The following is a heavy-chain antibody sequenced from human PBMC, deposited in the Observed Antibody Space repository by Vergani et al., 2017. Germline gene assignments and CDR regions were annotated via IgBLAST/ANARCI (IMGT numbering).Heavy chain of an antibody. V-gene: IGHV1-2*02. CDR2: ISPKTGDT. Sequence: QVQLMQSGPVMKKPGGSLKVFCQASESTFSDYNIHWVRQAPGQGLQWMGWISPKTGDTDCLQRGQDRVTMTRDACTKTVYLKMTRLTSYDTAIYYCAHSWNVERRCWFDSWGPGTLVTVSS. D-gene: IGHD1-26*01. CDR3: AHSWNVERRCWFDS. J-gene: IGHJ5*01. CDR1: ESTFSDYN.